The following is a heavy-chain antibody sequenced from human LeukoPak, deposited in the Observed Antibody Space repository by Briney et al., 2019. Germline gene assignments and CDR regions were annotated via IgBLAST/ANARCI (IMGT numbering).Heavy chain of an antibody. CDR3: ARHRYTSSSSYFDF. Sequence: PSETLSLTCTVSGGSISGYYWTWIRQPPGKGLEWIGYIYSSGSTNYNLSLKSRVTISVDTSKNQFSLRLSSVTAADTAVYYCARHRYTSSSSYFDFWGQGTLVTVSS. CDR2: IYSSGST. J-gene: IGHJ4*02. D-gene: IGHD6-6*01. CDR1: GGSISGYY. V-gene: IGHV4-59*08.